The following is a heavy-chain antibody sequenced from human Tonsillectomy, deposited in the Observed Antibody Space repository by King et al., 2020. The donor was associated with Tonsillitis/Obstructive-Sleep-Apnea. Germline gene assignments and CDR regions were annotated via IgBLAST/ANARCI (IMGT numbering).Heavy chain of an antibody. CDR1: GFTFTSSA. CDR3: AAAYYDYVWGSYRYEGVDY. V-gene: IGHV1-58*01. CDR2: IVVGSGNT. Sequence: QLVQSGPEVKKPGTSVKVSCKASGFTFTSSAVQWVRQARGQRLEWIGWIVVGSGNTNYAQKFQERVTITRDMSTSTAYMELSSLSSEDTAVYYCAAAYYDYVWGSYRYEGVDYWGQGTLVTVSS. D-gene: IGHD3-16*02. J-gene: IGHJ4*02.